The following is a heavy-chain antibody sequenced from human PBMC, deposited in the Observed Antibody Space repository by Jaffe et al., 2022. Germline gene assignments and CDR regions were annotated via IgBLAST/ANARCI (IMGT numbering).Heavy chain of an antibody. J-gene: IGHJ4*02. CDR3: AKDLGYTYVFDY. D-gene: IGHD5-18*01. V-gene: IGHV3-23*01. CDR1: GFTFSNCA. CDR2: ISGSGGST. Sequence: VHLLESGGGLVQPGGSLRLSCAASGFTFSNCAMNWVRQAPGKGLQWVSVISGSGGSTDYADSVKGRFTISRDNSKNTLYLQMNSLRAEDTAVYYCAKDLGYTYVFDYWGQGTLVTVSS.